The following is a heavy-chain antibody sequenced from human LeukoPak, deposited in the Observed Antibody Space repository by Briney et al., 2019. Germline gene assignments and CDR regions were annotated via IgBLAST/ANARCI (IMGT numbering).Heavy chain of an antibody. CDR3: AREDWYAFHS. V-gene: IGHV3-53*01. Sequence: GGSLRLSCAASGFSVSINYMSWVRQGPGKGLGWVAVIFNDGTTYDADSLKGRFTIPRHTSKNPPYLQMNSLTADDAAVYYCAREDWYAFHSWGQGTMVTVSS. D-gene: IGHD6-13*01. CDR1: GFSVSINY. J-gene: IGHJ3*02. CDR2: IFNDGTT.